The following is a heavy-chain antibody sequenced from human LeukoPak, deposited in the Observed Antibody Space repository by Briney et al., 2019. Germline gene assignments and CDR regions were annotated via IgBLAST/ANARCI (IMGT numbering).Heavy chain of an antibody. CDR3: ARWAGGSSFGELS. J-gene: IGHJ5*02. CDR1: GVSITSYY. CDR2: LSDVGTN. D-gene: IGHD3-10*01. Sequence: PSETLSLTCAVSGVSITSYYWSWIRQHPEKGLEWIGYLSDVGTNDYNPSLKGRVTISRDTSKNQFSLRLSSVAAADTAVYYCARWAGGSSFGELSWGQGTLVTVSS. V-gene: IGHV4-59*01.